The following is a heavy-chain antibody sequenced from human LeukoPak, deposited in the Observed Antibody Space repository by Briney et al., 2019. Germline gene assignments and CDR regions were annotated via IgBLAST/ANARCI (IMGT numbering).Heavy chain of an antibody. D-gene: IGHD3-22*01. CDR3: ARGHYESSGYYLGY. V-gene: IGHV1-46*01. J-gene: IGHJ4*02. Sequence: ASLKVSCKASGYTFSSYGISWVRQAPGQGLEWMGIINPSGGSTSYAQKFQGRVTMTRDTSTSTVYMELSSLRSEDTAVYYCARGHYESSGYYLGYWGQGTLATVSS. CDR1: GYTFSSYG. CDR2: INPSGGST.